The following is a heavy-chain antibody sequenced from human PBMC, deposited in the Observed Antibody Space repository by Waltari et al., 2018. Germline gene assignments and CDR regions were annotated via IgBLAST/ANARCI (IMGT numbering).Heavy chain of an antibody. J-gene: IGHJ4*02. CDR1: GGSISTPSY. CDR3: ARGGGGYDKYYFDL. V-gene: IGHV4-30-4*01. D-gene: IGHD5-12*01. CDR2: VYQSGST. Sequence: QVPLQESGPGPVKPSQTLTPTCNVSGGSISTPSYWSWIRQSPGKGLEWIGYVYQSGSTLYNPTLNNRVTMSVDRSKNQFSLRLTSLTAADTAVYFCARGGGGYDKYYFDLWGQGTLVTVSS.